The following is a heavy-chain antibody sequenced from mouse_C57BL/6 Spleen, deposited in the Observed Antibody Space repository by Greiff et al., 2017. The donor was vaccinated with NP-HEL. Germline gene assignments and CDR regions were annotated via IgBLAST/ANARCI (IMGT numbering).Heavy chain of an antibody. J-gene: IGHJ4*01. CDR3: ARSTGTGAMDY. D-gene: IGHD3-2*01. CDR2: IYPGDGGT. CDR1: GYAFSSYW. V-gene: IGHV1-82*01. Sequence: VKVVQSGPELVKPGASVKISCKASGYAFSSYWMNWVKQRPGKGLEWIGRIYPGDGGTNYNGKFKGKATLTADKSSSTAYMQLSSLTSEDSAVYFCARSTGTGAMDYWGQGTSVTVSS.